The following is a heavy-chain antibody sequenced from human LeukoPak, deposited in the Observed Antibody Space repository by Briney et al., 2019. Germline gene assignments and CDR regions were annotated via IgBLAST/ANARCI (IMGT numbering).Heavy chain of an antibody. CDR3: AKDWGYYDSSGYSLFDY. J-gene: IGHJ4*02. CDR2: ISSSSSYI. D-gene: IGHD3-22*01. V-gene: IGHV3-21*01. CDR1: GFTFSSYS. Sequence: GGSLRLSCAASGFTFSSYSMNWVRQAPGKGLEWVSSISSSSSYIYYADSVKGRFTISRDDSKNTLSLQMNSLRAEDTAVYYCAKDWGYYDSSGYSLFDYWGQGTLVTVSS.